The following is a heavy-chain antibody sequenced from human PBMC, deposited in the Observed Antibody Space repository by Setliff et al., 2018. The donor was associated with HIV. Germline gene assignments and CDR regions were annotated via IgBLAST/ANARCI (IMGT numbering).Heavy chain of an antibody. V-gene: IGHV3-48*01. D-gene: IGHD2-15*01. J-gene: IGHJ4*02. Sequence: GGSLRLSCAASGFNFGSYGMHWVRQAPGKGLEWLSYISSAGTTIYYADAVTGRYTISRDDAKNSVYLQMNSLRGDDTAVYYCARQRAYSEDYVDYWGQGTLVTVSS. CDR2: ISSAGTTI. CDR3: ARQRAYSEDYVDY. CDR1: GFNFGSYG.